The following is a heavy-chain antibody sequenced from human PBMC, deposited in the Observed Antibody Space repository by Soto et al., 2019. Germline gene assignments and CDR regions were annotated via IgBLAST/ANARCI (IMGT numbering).Heavy chain of an antibody. Sequence: QVQLQQWGAGLLKPSETLSLTCAVYGGSFSGYYWSWIRQPPGKGLEWIGEINHSGSTNYNPSLKSRGTISVDTSKNQFYLKLSSVTAADTAVYYCARGLGYCSGGSCLNWFDPWGQGTLVTVSS. CDR2: INHSGST. J-gene: IGHJ5*02. CDR1: GGSFSGYY. D-gene: IGHD2-15*01. V-gene: IGHV4-34*01. CDR3: ARGLGYCSGGSCLNWFDP.